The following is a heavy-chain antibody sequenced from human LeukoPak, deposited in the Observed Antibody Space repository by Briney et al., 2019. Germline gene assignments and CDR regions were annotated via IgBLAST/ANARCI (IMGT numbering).Heavy chain of an antibody. CDR2: INHSGST. CDR3: ARRTLRYCSGGSCYFFDY. Sequence: SETLSLTCAVYGGSFSGYYWSWIRQPSGKGLEWIGEINHSGSTNYNPSLKSRVTISVDTSKNQFSLKLSSVTAADTAVYYCARRTLRYCSGGSCYFFDYWGQGTLVTVSS. CDR1: GGSFSGYY. V-gene: IGHV4-34*01. D-gene: IGHD2-15*01. J-gene: IGHJ4*02.